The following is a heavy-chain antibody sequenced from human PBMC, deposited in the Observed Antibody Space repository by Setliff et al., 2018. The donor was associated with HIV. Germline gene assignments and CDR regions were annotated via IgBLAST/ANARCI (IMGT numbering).Heavy chain of an antibody. J-gene: IGHJ5*02. CDR3: ARKHKVSLGRGIVVLWGFDP. Sequence: ASVKVSCKASGYTFTDYYIHWVRQATGQGLEWMGWMNPNSGNSGYAQKFQGRVTMTRSTSFSTAYMELSNLTSEDTAIYYCARKHKVSLGRGIVVLWGFDPWGQGTLVTVSS. CDR1: GYTFTDYY. CDR2: MNPNSGNS. V-gene: IGHV1-8*02. D-gene: IGHD3-10*01.